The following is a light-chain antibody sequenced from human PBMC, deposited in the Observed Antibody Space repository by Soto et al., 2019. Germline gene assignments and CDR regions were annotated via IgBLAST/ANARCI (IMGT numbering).Light chain of an antibody. Sequence: EIVLTQSPGTLSLSPGKSATLSCRASQSVSSNYVAWYQQKPGQTPKVLIYRASSRATGIPDRFSGSGSGTDFTLTISRLEPEDFAMYYCQQYGSSPLTFGGGTKVDIK. CDR3: QQYGSSPLT. V-gene: IGKV3-20*01. CDR1: QSVSSNY. CDR2: RAS. J-gene: IGKJ4*01.